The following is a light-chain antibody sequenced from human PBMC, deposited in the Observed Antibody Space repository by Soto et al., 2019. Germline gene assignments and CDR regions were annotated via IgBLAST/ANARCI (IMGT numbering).Light chain of an antibody. V-gene: IGLV2-14*01. CDR2: DVS. Sequence: QSALTQPASVSGSPGQSITISCTGTSSDVGGYNYVSWYQQHPGKAPKLMIYDVSNRPSGVSNRFSGSKSGNTASLTISGLQAEDDADYYCSSYTSSSTPRYVFGTGTKLTVL. J-gene: IGLJ1*01. CDR3: SSYTSSSTPRYV. CDR1: SSDVGGYNY.